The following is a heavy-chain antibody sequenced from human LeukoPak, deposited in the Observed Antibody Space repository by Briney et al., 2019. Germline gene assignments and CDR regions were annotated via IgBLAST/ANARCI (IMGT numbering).Heavy chain of an antibody. J-gene: IGHJ6*03. V-gene: IGHV4-59*01. Sequence: SETLSLTCAVYGGSFSGYYWSWIRQPPGKGLEWIGYIYYSGSTNYNPSLKSRVTISVDTFKNQFSLKLSSVTAADTAMYYCARGEGRHYYYYMDGWGTGTTVTVSS. CDR1: GGSFSGYY. CDR3: ARGEGRHYYYYMDG. CDR2: IYYSGST.